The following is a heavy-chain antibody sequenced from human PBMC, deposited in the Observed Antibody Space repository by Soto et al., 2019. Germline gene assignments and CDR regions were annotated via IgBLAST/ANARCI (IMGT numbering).Heavy chain of an antibody. J-gene: IGHJ4*02. CDR1: GFTFSSYA. D-gene: IGHD4-17*01. Sequence: EVQLVESGGGLVQPGGSLRLSCAASGFTFSSYAMHWVRQAPGKGLEYVSAISSNGGSTYYANSVKGRFTISRDNSMNTLYLQMGSLRAEDMAVYYCARDRSRGTTVVTPQGQFDYWGQGTLVTVSS. V-gene: IGHV3-64*01. CDR2: ISSNGGST. CDR3: ARDRSRGTTVVTPQGQFDY.